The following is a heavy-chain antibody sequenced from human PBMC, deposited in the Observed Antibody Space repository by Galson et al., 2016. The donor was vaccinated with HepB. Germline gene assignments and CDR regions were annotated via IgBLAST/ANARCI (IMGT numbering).Heavy chain of an antibody. CDR3: ARADLPGRGYDRGGDY. CDR2: INPSGGST. J-gene: IGHJ4*02. CDR1: GYTFTNYY. Sequence: SGYTFTNYYMHWVRQAPGQGLEWMGIINPSGGSTNYAQKFQGRVTMTRDTSTSTVYMELSSLRSEDTAVYYCARADLPGRGYDRGGDYWGQGTLVTVSS. V-gene: IGHV1-46*01. D-gene: IGHD5-12*01.